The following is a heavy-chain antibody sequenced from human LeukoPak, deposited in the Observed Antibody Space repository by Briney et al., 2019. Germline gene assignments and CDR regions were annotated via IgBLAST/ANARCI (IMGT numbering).Heavy chain of an antibody. CDR2: MSPNSGDT. Sequence: ASVKVSCKASGYTFTNYDINWVRQAAGQGLEWMGWMSPNSGDTGYVEKLQGRVTMTRDTSMNTAYMELSSLRSEDTAVYYCTRSGFGGGVHFDYWGQGTPVTVSS. CDR1: GYTFTNYD. CDR3: TRSGFGGGVHFDY. J-gene: IGHJ4*02. V-gene: IGHV1-8*01. D-gene: IGHD3-16*01.